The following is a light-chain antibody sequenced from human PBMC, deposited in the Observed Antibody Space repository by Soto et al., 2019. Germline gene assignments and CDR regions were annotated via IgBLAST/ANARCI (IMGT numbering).Light chain of an antibody. Sequence: DIQMTQSPSTLSASVGNRVTITCRASQSISTWLAWYQQKPGKAPKLLIYDASSLQSGVPSKFSGRGSGTEFTLTISSLQTDDFATYYGQQYNSYSHTFGQGTKVEIK. J-gene: IGKJ1*01. CDR1: QSISTW. CDR2: DAS. CDR3: QQYNSYSHT. V-gene: IGKV1-5*01.